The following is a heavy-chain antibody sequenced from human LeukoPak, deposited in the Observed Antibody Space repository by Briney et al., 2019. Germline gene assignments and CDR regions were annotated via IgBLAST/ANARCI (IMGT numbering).Heavy chain of an antibody. Sequence: SETLSLTCTVSGGSISSYYWSWIRQPPGKGLEWIGSIYYSGSTYYNPSLKSRVTISVDTSKNQFSLKLSSVTAADTAVYYCATYGDYSFDYWGQGTLVTVSS. CDR3: ATYGDYSFDY. D-gene: IGHD4-17*01. CDR1: GGSISSYY. CDR2: IYYSGST. J-gene: IGHJ4*02. V-gene: IGHV4-59*12.